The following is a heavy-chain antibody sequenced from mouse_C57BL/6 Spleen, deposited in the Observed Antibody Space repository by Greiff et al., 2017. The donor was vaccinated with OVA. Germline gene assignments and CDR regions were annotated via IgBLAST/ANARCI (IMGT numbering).Heavy chain of an antibody. CDR1: GFTFSDYG. J-gene: IGHJ3*01. V-gene: IGHV5-17*01. Sequence: EVQLQESGGGLVKPGGSLKLSCAASGFTFSDYGMHWVRQAPEKGLEWVAYISSGSSTIYYADTVKGRFTISRDNAKNTLFLQMTRLRSEDTAMYYCARSYYSNYPFAYWGQGTLVTVSA. CDR2: ISSGSSTI. CDR3: ARSYYSNYPFAY. D-gene: IGHD2-5*01.